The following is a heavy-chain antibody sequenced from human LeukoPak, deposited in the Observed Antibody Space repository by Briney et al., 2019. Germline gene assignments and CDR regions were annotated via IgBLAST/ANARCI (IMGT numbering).Heavy chain of an antibody. CDR3: ARGGKYSGSYQRMRYYYYGMDV. V-gene: IGHV4-34*01. J-gene: IGHJ6*02. D-gene: IGHD1-26*01. CDR1: GGSFSGYY. CDR2: INHSGST. Sequence: SETLSLTCAVYGGSFSGYYWSWIRQPPGKGLEWIGEINHSGSTNYNPSLKSRVTISVDTSKNRFSLKLSSVTAADTAVYYCARGGKYSGSYQRMRYYYYGMDVWGQGTTVTVSS.